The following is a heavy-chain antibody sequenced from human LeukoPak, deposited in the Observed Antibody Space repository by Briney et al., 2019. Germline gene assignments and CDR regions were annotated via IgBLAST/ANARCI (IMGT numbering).Heavy chain of an antibody. Sequence: SETPSLTCTVSGVSISSSTYYWAWIRQPPGKGLEWIGSIYYDGTTYHNPSLKRRVTVSVDTSKNQFSLKLNSVTAADTAVYYCARHLGTRSSGEGLASWGQGTLVTVSS. J-gene: IGHJ5*02. CDR3: ARHLGTRSSGEGLAS. D-gene: IGHD1-1*01. CDR1: GVSISSSTYY. CDR2: IYYDGTT. V-gene: IGHV4-39*01.